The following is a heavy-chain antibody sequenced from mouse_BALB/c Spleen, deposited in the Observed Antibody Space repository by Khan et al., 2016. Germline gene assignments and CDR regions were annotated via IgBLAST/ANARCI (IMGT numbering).Heavy chain of an antibody. D-gene: IGHD2-2*01. Sequence: QVQLQQSGAELVRPGSSVKISCKASVYTFSIYWMNWVKQRPGQGLEWIGQIYPGDGDTYYNGMFKDKATLTADKSSSTAYMQLSSLTSEDSAVYFCARSGYGYDYWGQGTTLTVSS. CDR2: IYPGDGDT. CDR3: ARSGYGYDY. CDR1: VYTFSIYW. J-gene: IGHJ2*01. V-gene: IGHV1-80*01.